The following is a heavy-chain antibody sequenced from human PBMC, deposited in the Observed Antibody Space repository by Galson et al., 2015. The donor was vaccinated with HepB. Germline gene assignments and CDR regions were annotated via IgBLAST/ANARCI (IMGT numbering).Heavy chain of an antibody. J-gene: IGHJ3*01. D-gene: IGHD3-16*01. CDR2: ISYDGSNK. CDR3: ARIRGGAMYGAFDV. V-gene: IGHV3-30-3*01. Sequence: SLRLSCAGSGFTFGSYAVHWVRQAPGEGLEWVAVISYDGSNKYYVDSVKGRFTISRDSSKNTLYLQVNSLRAEDTAVYYCARIRGGAMYGAFDVWGQGTMVTVSS. CDR1: GFTFGSYA.